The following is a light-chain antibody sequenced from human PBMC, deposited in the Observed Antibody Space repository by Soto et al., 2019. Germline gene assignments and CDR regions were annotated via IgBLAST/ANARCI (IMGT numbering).Light chain of an antibody. CDR1: ESVRRW. J-gene: IGKJ1*01. CDR3: QQYNTYPWT. Sequence: IQMTQSPSTLAATVGDKVSITCRATESVRRWLAWYQQKPGSPPKPLIYDASSLESGVPSRFSGSGSATEFTLTISSLQPDDFAVYYCQQYNTYPWTFGQGTKVDIK. V-gene: IGKV1-5*01. CDR2: DAS.